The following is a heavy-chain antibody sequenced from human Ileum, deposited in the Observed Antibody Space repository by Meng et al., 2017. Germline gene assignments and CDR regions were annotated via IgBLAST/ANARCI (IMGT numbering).Heavy chain of an antibody. CDR3: ARYGGSGSYWHFDP. CDR2: IHHSGST. J-gene: IGHJ2*01. D-gene: IGHD3-10*01. V-gene: IGHV4-34*01. CDR1: VGSFSGYY. Sequence: QVQLQQWGAGLLKPSETFSLTCAVYVGSFSGYYWTWIRQPPGKGLEWIGEIHHSGSTNYNPSLKSRVTMSIDTSKIQFSLELSSVTAADAAVYYCARYGGSGSYWHFDPWGRGTLVTVSS.